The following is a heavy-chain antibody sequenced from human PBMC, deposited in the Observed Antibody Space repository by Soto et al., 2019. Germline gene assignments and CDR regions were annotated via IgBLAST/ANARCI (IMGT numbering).Heavy chain of an antibody. CDR1: GGSISSGGFY. CDR3: ARKYYYDSSGYYGP. J-gene: IGHJ5*02. CDR2: IFPSGST. V-gene: IGHV4-31*03. Sequence: PSETLSLTCTVSGGSISSGGFYWSWIRQLPEKGLEWIAYIFPSGSTSYNPSLRSRVSISADTSKNQLSLSLTSVTVADTAVYYCARKYYYDSSGYYGPWGQGTLVTVSS. D-gene: IGHD3-22*01.